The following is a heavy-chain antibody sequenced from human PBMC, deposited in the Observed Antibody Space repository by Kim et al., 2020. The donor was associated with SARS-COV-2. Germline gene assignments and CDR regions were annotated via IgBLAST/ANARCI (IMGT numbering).Heavy chain of an antibody. Sequence: PTLKSRVTISVDTSKNQFSLNLNSVTAADTAVYYCARGAYGSGSPVYFDYWGQGTLVTVSS. J-gene: IGHJ4*02. V-gene: IGHV4-34*01. CDR3: ARGAYGSGSPVYFDY. D-gene: IGHD3-10*01.